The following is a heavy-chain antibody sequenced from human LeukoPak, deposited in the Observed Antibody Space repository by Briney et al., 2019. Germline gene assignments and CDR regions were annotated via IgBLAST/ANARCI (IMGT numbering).Heavy chain of an antibody. D-gene: IGHD6-13*01. CDR3: ARDRTPRAADAFDI. CDR1: GGSISSYY. V-gene: IGHV4-59*12. CDR2: IYYSGST. J-gene: IGHJ3*02. Sequence: SETLSLTCTVSGGSISSYYWSWIRQPPGRGLEWIGYIYYSGSTNYNPSLKSRVTISVDTSKNQFSLKLSSVTAADTAVYYCARDRTPRAADAFDIWGQGTMVTVSS.